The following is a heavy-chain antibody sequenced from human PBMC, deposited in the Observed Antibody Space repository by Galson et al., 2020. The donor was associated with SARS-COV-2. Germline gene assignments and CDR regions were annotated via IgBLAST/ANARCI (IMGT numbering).Heavy chain of an antibody. V-gene: IGHV3-33*01. J-gene: IGHJ4*02. D-gene: IGHD6-19*01. CDR2: IFFDGSDK. CDR1: GFTFSSHA. CDR3: ARDGQTSSGWAFDY. Sequence: GGSLRLSCAASGFTFSSHAMHWVRQAPGKGLEWVAQIFFDGSDKYYGDSVQGRFTISRDSSKNTVYLQMNNLRADDTAVYYCARDGQTSSGWAFDYWGQGTLVTVSS.